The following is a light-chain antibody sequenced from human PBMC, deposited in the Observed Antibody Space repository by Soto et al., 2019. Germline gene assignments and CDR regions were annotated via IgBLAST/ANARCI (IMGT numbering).Light chain of an antibody. CDR1: QSVDNN. J-gene: IGKJ5*01. V-gene: IGKV3-15*01. CDR2: GSF. Sequence: EIVLTQSPDTLSVSPGERATLSGSASQSVDNNVAWYQQKPVQAPRLLIVGSFARATGIPARFSGSGSGSEFTLTISGLQSEDFAVYYCQQYNDRPPITFGQGTRLEIK. CDR3: QQYNDRPPIT.